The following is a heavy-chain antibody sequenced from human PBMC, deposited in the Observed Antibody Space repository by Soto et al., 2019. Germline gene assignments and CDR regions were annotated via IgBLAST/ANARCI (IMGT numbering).Heavy chain of an antibody. D-gene: IGHD3-22*01. V-gene: IGHV2-5*02. Sequence: QITLKESGPTLVKPTQTLTLTCTFSGFSLSTSGVGVGWIRQPPGKALEWLALIYWDDDKRYSPSLNSRLTITKDTSKNQVVLTMTNMDPVDTATYYCAHEIDYYDSSGYYGTTFDYWGQGTLLTVSS. CDR2: IYWDDDK. CDR3: AHEIDYYDSSGYYGTTFDY. CDR1: GFSLSTSGVG. J-gene: IGHJ4*02.